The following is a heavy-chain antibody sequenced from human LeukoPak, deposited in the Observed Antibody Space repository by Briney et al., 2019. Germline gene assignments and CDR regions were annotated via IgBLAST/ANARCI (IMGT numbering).Heavy chain of an antibody. Sequence: SETLSLTCTVSGGSISSSSYYWGWIRQPPGKGLEWIGSIYYSGSTYYNPSLKSRVTISVDTSKNQFSLKLSSVTAADTAVYYCASLEGPRAVAALYDAFDIWGQGTMVTVSS. V-gene: IGHV4-39*07. J-gene: IGHJ3*02. CDR1: GGSISSSSYY. CDR3: ASLEGPRAVAALYDAFDI. D-gene: IGHD6-19*01. CDR2: IYYSGST.